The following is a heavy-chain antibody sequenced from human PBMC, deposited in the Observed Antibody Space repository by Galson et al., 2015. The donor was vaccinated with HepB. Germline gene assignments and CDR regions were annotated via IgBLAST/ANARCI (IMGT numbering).Heavy chain of an antibody. CDR1: GFTFSSYA. CDR3: ARDLSLGSGSPLDY. D-gene: IGHD3-10*01. Sequence: SLRLSCAASGFTFSSYAMHWVRQAPGKGLEWVAVISYDGSNKNYVDSVKGRFTISRDNSKNTLYPRMNSLRAEDTAVYYCARDLSLGSGSPLDYWGQGTLVTVSS. CDR2: ISYDGSNK. J-gene: IGHJ4*02. V-gene: IGHV3-30*04.